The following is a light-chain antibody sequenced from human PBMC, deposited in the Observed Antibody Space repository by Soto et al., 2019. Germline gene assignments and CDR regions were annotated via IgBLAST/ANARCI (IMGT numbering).Light chain of an antibody. CDR3: ASYAGSNNSV. Sequence: QSALTQPPSASGSPGQSVTISCTGTSSDVGGYNHVSWYQQNPGKAPKLMIYDVSKRPSEVPDRFSGSKSGNTASLTISGLQAEDEADYYCASYAGSNNSVFGTGTKVTVL. V-gene: IGLV2-8*01. CDR1: SSDVGGYNH. J-gene: IGLJ1*01. CDR2: DVS.